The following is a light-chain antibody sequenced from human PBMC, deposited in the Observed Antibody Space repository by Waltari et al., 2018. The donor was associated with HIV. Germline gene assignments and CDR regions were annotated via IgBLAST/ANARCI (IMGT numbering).Light chain of an antibody. J-gene: IGLJ3*02. CDR1: DIVTKN. V-gene: IGLV3-9*01. CDR2: KDK. CDR3: QVWDSSPWV. Sequence: SYALTQPVSVSVAPGQTATITCGGADIVTKNVHWYQQNAGQPPVLVIYKDKIRPSGIPPRFSGSNSGNTATLTIAGVQVGDDADYYCQVWDSSPWVFGGGTRLSVL.